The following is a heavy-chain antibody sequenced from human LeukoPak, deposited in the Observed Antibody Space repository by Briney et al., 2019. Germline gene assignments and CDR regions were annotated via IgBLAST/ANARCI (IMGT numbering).Heavy chain of an antibody. J-gene: IGHJ5*02. CDR2: INHSGST. CDR1: GGSISSSNW. Sequence: PSGTLSLTCAVSGGSISSSNWWSWVRQPPGKGLEWIGEINHSGSTNYNPSLKSRVTISVDTSKNQFSLKLSSVTAADMAVYYCARPGGRRYCSSTSCYAPYYYGSDFDPWGQGTLVTVSS. CDR3: ARPGGRRYCSSTSCYAPYYYGSDFDP. V-gene: IGHV4-4*02. D-gene: IGHD2-2*01.